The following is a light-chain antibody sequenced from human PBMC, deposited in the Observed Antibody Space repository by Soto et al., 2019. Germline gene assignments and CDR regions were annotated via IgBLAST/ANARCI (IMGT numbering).Light chain of an antibody. CDR1: SSDVGDYDY. V-gene: IGLV2-14*01. CDR2: EVS. CDR3: SSYRSSNTLL. J-gene: IGLJ2*01. Sequence: QSVLTQPASVSGSPGQSITISCTGTSSDVGDYDYVSWYQQYAGKAPKMMIYEVSNRPSGVSNRFSGSKSGNTASLTISGLQAEDEADYYCSSYRSSNTLLFGGGPKVTVL.